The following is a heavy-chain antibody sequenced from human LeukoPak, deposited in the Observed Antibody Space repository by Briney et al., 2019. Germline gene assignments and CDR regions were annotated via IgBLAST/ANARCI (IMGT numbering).Heavy chain of an antibody. CDR3: ARETTAPYRHFDY. J-gene: IGHJ4*02. Sequence: GGSLRLSCAASGFTVSSNYMSWVRQAPGKGLEWVSVIYSDGTTYYADSVKGRFTISRDNSKNTLYLQMNNLRAEDTAVYYCARETTAPYRHFDYWGQGTRVTVSS. V-gene: IGHV3-66*01. CDR1: GFTVSSNY. CDR2: IYSDGTT. D-gene: IGHD4-17*01.